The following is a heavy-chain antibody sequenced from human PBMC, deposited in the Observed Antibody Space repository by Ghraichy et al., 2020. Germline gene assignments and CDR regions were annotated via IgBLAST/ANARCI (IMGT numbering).Heavy chain of an antibody. CDR1: GGSIRSNSYY. D-gene: IGHD1-7*01. V-gene: IGHV4-39*01. CDR3: ARHDYNWNYSFDY. CDR2: IYNSGST. J-gene: IGHJ4*02. Sequence: SETLSLTCTVSGGSIRSNSYYWGWIRQPPGQGLEWIVSIYNSGSTYYNPSLKSRVTISVYTSKNQFSLKLSSVTAADTAVYYCARHDYNWNYSFDYWGQGTLVTVSS.